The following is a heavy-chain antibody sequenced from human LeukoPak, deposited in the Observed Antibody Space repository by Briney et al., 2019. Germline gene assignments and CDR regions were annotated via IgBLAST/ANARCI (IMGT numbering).Heavy chain of an antibody. J-gene: IGHJ6*02. CDR2: ISSSGSTI. V-gene: IGHV3-48*03. CDR3: ARDYSSGRLGYGMDV. D-gene: IGHD6-19*01. Sequence: PGGSLRLSCAASGFTFSSYEMNWVRQAPGKGLDWVSYISSSGSTIYYADSVKGRFTISRDNAKNSLYLQMNSLRAEDTAVYYCARDYSSGRLGYGMDVWGQGTTVTVSS. CDR1: GFTFSSYE.